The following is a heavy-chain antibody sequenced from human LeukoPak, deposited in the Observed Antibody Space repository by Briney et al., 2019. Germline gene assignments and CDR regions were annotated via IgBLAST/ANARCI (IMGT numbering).Heavy chain of an antibody. D-gene: IGHD2-8*02. CDR1: GLPFTDAW. V-gene: IGHV3-15*01. Sequence: GGSLRLSCVASGLPFTDAWMSWVRQAPGKGLQWVGRIKSKGAGGTTDYPAPVRGRFTISRGDSKNTLYLQMNNLKTEDTALYYCTSDLPGGFSDYFDYWGQGTLVTVSS. CDR3: TSDLPGGFSDYFDY. CDR2: IKSKGAGGTT. J-gene: IGHJ4*02.